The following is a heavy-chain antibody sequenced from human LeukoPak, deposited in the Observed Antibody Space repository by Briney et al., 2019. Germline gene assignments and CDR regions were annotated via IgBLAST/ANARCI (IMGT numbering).Heavy chain of an antibody. Sequence: GGSLRLSCAASGFTFSDYALHWVRQAPGKGLEWVAVISFDGGSEYYADSVKGRFTISRDNSKNTLYLQMNGLRAEDTAVYYCARASVATTASFDIWGQGTMVTVSS. CDR2: ISFDGGSE. CDR1: GFTFSDYA. D-gene: IGHD5-12*01. CDR3: ARASVATTASFDI. J-gene: IGHJ3*02. V-gene: IGHV3-30*04.